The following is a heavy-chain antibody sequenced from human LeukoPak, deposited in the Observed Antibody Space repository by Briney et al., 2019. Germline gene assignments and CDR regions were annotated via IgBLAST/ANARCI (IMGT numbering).Heavy chain of an antibody. D-gene: IGHD2-2*02. CDR1: GGIFSSYA. J-gene: IGHJ4*02. CDR2: IIPIFGTA. CDR3: ATCARNFYCYRFDY. V-gene: IGHV1-69*13. Sequence: ATVKVSCKASGGIFSSYAISWVRQAPGQGLEWMGGIIPIFGTANYAQKFQGRVTITADESTSTAYMELSSQRSEDTAVYYCATCARNFYCYRFDYWGQGTLVTVSS.